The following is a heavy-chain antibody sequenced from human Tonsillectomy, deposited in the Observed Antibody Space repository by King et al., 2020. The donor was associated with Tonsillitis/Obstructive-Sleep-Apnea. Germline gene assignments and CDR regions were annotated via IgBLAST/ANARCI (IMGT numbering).Heavy chain of an antibody. CDR2: VSAYSGNT. CDR3: ARTMGYSGAFDT. Sequence: QLVQSGAEVEKPGAPVKVACKASGYTFTSYGITWVRQAPGQGLEWMGWVSAYSGNTNYAQKFQGRVTMTTDTSTSTGYMELRSLRSDDTAVYYCARTMGYSGAFDTWGQGTMVTVSS. CDR1: GYTFTSYG. J-gene: IGHJ3*02. V-gene: IGHV1-18*01. D-gene: IGHD4/OR15-4a*01.